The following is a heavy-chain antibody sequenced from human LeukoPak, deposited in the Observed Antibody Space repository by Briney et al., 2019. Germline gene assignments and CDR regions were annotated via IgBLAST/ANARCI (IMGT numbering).Heavy chain of an antibody. V-gene: IGHV3-53*01. CDR1: GFTVNSNY. CDR3: AKGRNDYGDAALNY. J-gene: IGHJ4*02. Sequence: GGSLRLSCAASGFTVNSNYMSWVRQAPGKGLEWVSVIYSGGSTYYADSVKGRFTISRDNSKNTLYLQMNSLRAEDTAGYYCAKGRNDYGDAALNYWGQGTLVTVSS. CDR2: IYSGGST. D-gene: IGHD4-17*01.